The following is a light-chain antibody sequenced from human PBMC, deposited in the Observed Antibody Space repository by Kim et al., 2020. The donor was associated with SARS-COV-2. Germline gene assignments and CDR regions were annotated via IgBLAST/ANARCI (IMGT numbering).Light chain of an antibody. CDR2: GTS. CDR3: QQFKSFPPT. J-gene: IGKJ1*01. CDR1: QGIGTS. Sequence: AIQLAQSPSSLSASLGDTVTITCRASQGIGTSLAWYRQRPGKAPQLLMEGTSTLESGVPSGFTGSGSGTDFILTISSLQPEDFATYYCQQFKSFPPTFGQGTKVDIK. V-gene: IGKV1-13*02.